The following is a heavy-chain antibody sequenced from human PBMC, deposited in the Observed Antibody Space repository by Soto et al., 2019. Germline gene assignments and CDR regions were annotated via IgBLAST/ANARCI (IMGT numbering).Heavy chain of an antibody. CDR2: IYYSGST. CDR1: GGSVSSGSYY. CDR3: ARGRIAARLGY. J-gene: IGHJ4*02. V-gene: IGHV4-61*01. Sequence: QVQLQESGPGLVKPSETLSLTCTVSGGSVSSGSYYWSWIRQPPGKGLEWIGYIYYSGSTNYNPSRKGRVNISVDTSKNQFSLKLSSVTAADTAVYYCARGRIAARLGYWGQGTLVTVSS. D-gene: IGHD6-6*01.